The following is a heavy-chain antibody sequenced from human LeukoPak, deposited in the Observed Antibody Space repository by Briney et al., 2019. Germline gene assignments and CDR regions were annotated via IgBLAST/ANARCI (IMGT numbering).Heavy chain of an antibody. D-gene: IGHD6-13*01. CDR2: MNPNSGNT. V-gene: IGHV1-8*03. CDR3: ARARRRPSIAAAVLQRHYYYMDV. Sequence: GASVKVSCKASGYTFTSYDINWVRQATGQGLEWMGWMNPNSGNTGYAQKFQGRVTITRNTSISTAYMELSSLRSEDTAVYYCARARRRPSIAAAVLQRHYYYMDVWGKGTTVTVSS. CDR1: GYTFTSYD. J-gene: IGHJ6*03.